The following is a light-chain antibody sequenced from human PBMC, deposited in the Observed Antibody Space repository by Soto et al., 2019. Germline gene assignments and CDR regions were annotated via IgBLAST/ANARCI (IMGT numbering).Light chain of an antibody. CDR3: AAWDDSLNGFYV. CDR2: SNN. CDR1: SSNIGSNT. V-gene: IGLV1-44*01. J-gene: IGLJ1*01. Sequence: QSVGTQPRSACGTPGQRVTISCSGSSSNIGSNTVNWYQQLPGTAPKLLIYSNNQRPSGVPDRFSGSKSGTSASLAISGLQSEDEADYYCAAWDDSLNGFYVFGTGTRSPS.